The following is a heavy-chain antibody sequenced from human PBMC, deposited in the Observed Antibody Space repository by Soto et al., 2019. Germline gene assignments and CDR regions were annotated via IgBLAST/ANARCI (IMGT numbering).Heavy chain of an antibody. CDR2: ISSSSTI. CDR1: GFTFSSYS. Sequence: GGSLRLSCAASGFTFSSYSMNWVRQAPGKGLEWVSYISSSSTIYYADSVKGRFTISRDNAKNSLYLQMNSLRAEDTAVYYCVSTVTSAEYFQHWGQGTLVTVSS. V-gene: IGHV3-48*01. CDR3: VSTVTSAEYFQH. D-gene: IGHD4-17*01. J-gene: IGHJ1*01.